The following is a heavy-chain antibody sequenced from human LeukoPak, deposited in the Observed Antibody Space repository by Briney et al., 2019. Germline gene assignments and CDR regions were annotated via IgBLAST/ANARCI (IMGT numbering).Heavy chain of an antibody. CDR3: ARDSTGSYLDY. D-gene: IGHD1-26*01. Sequence: ASVRVSCKASGYTFTGYYLHWARQAPGQGLEWMGWISPNSGGTHYAQKFQGRVTMTRDTSITTAYMELSRLRSDDTAVFYCARDSTGSYLDYWGQGTLVTVSS. CDR1: GYTFTGYY. J-gene: IGHJ4*02. V-gene: IGHV1-2*02. CDR2: ISPNSGGT.